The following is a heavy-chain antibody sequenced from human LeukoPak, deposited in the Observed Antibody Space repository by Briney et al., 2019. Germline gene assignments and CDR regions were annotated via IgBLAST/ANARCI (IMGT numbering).Heavy chain of an antibody. V-gene: IGHV4-38-2*02. J-gene: IGHJ3*02. CDR2: IYHTGST. Sequence: SETLSLTCTVSGYSISINYYWGWIRQPPGKGLEWIGSIYHTGSTYYNPSLKSRVTMSIDTSKNQFSLKLNSVTAADTAVYYCAKSNGYGLVDIWGQGTMVTVSS. CDR1: GYSISINYY. CDR3: AKSNGYGLVDI. D-gene: IGHD3-10*01.